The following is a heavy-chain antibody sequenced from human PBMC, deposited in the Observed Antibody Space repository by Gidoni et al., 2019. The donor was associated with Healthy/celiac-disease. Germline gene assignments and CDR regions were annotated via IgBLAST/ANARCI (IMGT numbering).Heavy chain of an antibody. Sequence: EVQLVESGGGLVKPGGSLRLSCAASGSTFSSYWMSWVRQAPGKGLEWVANIKQDGSEKYYVDSVKGRFTISRDNAKNSLYLQMNSLRAEDTAVYYCARGVDSSGFPSDYWGQGTLVTVSS. CDR2: IKQDGSEK. V-gene: IGHV3-7*01. J-gene: IGHJ4*02. D-gene: IGHD3-22*01. CDR1: GSTFSSYW. CDR3: ARGVDSSGFPSDY.